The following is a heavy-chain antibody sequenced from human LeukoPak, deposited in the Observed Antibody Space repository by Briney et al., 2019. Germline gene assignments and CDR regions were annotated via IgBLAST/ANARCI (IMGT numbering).Heavy chain of an antibody. CDR3: ARGGYITIIVVVTDIDY. Sequence: ASVKVSCKASGYTFTSYYMHWVRQAPGQGLEWMGIINPSGGSTSYAQKFQGRVTMTRDTSTSTVYMELSSLRSEDTAVYYCARGGYITIIVVVTDIDYWGQGTLVTVSS. CDR2: INPSGGST. CDR1: GYTFTSYY. V-gene: IGHV1-46*01. J-gene: IGHJ4*02. D-gene: IGHD3-22*01.